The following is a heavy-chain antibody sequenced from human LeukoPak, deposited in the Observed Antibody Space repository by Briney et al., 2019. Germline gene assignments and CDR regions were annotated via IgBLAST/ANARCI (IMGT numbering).Heavy chain of an antibody. J-gene: IGHJ4*02. CDR3: AKDPSGSYYY. CDR2: ISYDGSNK. CDR1: GFTFSSYG. V-gene: IGHV3-30*18. D-gene: IGHD1-26*01. Sequence: GGSLRLSCAASGFTFSSYGMHWVRQAPGKELEWVAVISYDGSNKYYADSVKGRFTISRDNSKNTLYLQMNSLRAEDTAVYYCAKDPSGSYYYWGQGTLVTVSS.